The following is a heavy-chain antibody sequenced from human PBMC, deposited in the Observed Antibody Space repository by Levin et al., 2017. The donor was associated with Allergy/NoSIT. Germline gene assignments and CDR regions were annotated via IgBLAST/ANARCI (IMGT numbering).Heavy chain of an antibody. V-gene: IGHV5-10-1*01. CDR3: ARRTGSYYYYMDV. Sequence: LKVSCKGSGYSFTSYWITWVRQMPGKGLEWMGRIDPSDSYTNYSPSFQGHVTISADKSISTAYLQWSSLKASDTAMYYCARRTGSYYYYMDVWGKGTTVTVSS. CDR1: GYSFTSYW. J-gene: IGHJ6*03. CDR2: IDPSDSYT. D-gene: IGHD3-10*01.